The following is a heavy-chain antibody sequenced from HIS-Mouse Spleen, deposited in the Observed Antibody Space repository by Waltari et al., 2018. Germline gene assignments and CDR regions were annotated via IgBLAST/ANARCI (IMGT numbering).Heavy chain of an antibody. CDR3: AREIPYSSSWYDWYFDL. D-gene: IGHD6-13*01. CDR1: GGSIRSSSYY. V-gene: IGHV4-39*07. J-gene: IGHJ2*01. CDR2: IYYSGST. Sequence: QLQLQESGPGLVKPSETLSLTCTVSGGSIRSSSYYWGWIRQPPGKGLEWIGSIYYSGSTYHNPSLKSRVTISVDTSKNQFSLKLSSVTAADTAVYYCAREIPYSSSWYDWYFDLWGRGTLVTVSS.